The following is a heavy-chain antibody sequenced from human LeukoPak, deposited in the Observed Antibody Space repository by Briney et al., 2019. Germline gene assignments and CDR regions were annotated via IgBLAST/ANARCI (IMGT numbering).Heavy chain of an antibody. D-gene: IGHD6-19*01. Sequence: GASVKVSRKASGYTFTSYGISWVRQAPGQGLEWMGWISAYNGNTNYAQKLQGRVTMTTDTSTSTAYMELRSLRSDDTAVYYCARRAGSSGWNDFDYWGQGTLVTVSS. V-gene: IGHV1-18*01. CDR2: ISAYNGNT. CDR3: ARRAGSSGWNDFDY. J-gene: IGHJ4*02. CDR1: GYTFTSYG.